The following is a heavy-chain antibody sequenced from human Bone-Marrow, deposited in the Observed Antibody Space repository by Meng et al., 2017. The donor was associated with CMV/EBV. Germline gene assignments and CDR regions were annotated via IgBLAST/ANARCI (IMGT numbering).Heavy chain of an antibody. Sequence: SVKVSCKASGGTFSSYTISWVRQAPGQGLEWMGRIIPILGIANYAQKFQGRVTITADKSTSTAYMELSSLRSEDTAVYCCARHHLTAAFGYWGQGTLVTVSS. J-gene: IGHJ4*02. CDR2: IIPILGIA. CDR3: ARHHLTAAFGY. V-gene: IGHV1-69*02. D-gene: IGHD2-2*01. CDR1: GGTFSSYT.